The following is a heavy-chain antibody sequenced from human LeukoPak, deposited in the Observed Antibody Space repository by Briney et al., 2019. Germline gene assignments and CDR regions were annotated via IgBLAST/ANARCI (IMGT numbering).Heavy chain of an antibody. V-gene: IGHV1-24*01. D-gene: IGHD3-22*01. J-gene: IGHJ4*02. CDR3: ATQYYYDSSGYYALDY. Sequence: GASVKVSCKVSGYTLTELSMHWVRQAPGKGLEWMGGFDPEDGETIYAQKFQGRVTMTEDTSTDTAYMELSSLRSEDTAVYHCATQYYYDSSGYYALDYWGQGTLVTVSS. CDR1: GYTLTELS. CDR2: FDPEDGET.